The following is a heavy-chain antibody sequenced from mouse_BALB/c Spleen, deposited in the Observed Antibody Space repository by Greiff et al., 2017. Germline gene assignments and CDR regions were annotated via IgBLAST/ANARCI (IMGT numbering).Heavy chain of an antibody. J-gene: IGHJ4*01. Sequence: EVKLVESGGELVKPGGSLKLSCAASGFTFSSYGMSWVRQTPDKRLEWVATISSGGSYTYYPDSVKGRFTISRDNAKNTLYLQMSSLKSEDTAMYYCARHDRGTTSSAMDYWGQGTSVTVSS. CDR2: ISSGGSYT. CDR3: ARHDRGTTSSAMDY. V-gene: IGHV5-6*01. D-gene: IGHD1-1*01. CDR1: GFTFSSYG.